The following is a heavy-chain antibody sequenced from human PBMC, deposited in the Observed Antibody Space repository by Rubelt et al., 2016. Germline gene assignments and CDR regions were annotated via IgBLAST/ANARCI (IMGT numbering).Heavy chain of an antibody. CDR2: IRSKGYGETT. CDR1: GFTFGDYA. J-gene: IGHJ5*02. D-gene: IGHD2-15*01. Sequence: EVQLVESGGGLVQPGRSLRLSCTASGFTFGDYAISWFRQAPGKGLEWIGFIRSKGYGETTDYAASVKGRFTISRDDSKSIAYLQGNSLKIADTAVDYCTRKEYDGSGGSFDPWVQGSLGTVSS. V-gene: IGHV3-49*03. CDR3: TRKEYDGSGGSFDP.